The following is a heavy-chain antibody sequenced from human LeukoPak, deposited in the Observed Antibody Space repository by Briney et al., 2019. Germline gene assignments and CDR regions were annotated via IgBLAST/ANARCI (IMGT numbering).Heavy chain of an antibody. CDR2: IYYSGST. V-gene: IGHV4-59*01. Sequence: SETLSLTCTVSGGSISIYYWGWIRQPPGRGLEWIGYIYYSGSTNYNPSLKSRVTISVDTSKNQFSLKLSSVTAADTAVYYCARESAASYGMDVWGQGTTVTVSS. CDR3: ARESAASYGMDV. J-gene: IGHJ6*02. D-gene: IGHD2-2*01. CDR1: GGSISIYY.